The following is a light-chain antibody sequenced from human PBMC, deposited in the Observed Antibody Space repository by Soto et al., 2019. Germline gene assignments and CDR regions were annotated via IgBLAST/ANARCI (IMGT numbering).Light chain of an antibody. CDR1: QSVSSN. J-gene: IGKJ4*01. Sequence: EKALTQSPVPLSLSPGERATLSCRASQSVSSNLAWYQQRHGQAPRLLIYGASTRGSGVPDRFSGSGSGTVFILPISSLQSVDSAVYCCRQDVVGPSLTVGGRTKVDIK. CDR3: RQDVVGPSLT. V-gene: IGKV3-15*01. CDR2: GAS.